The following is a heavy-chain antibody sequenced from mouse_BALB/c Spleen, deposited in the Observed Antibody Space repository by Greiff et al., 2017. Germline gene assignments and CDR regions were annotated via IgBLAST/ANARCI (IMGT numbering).Heavy chain of an antibody. J-gene: IGHJ2*01. CDR1: GYTFTSYV. CDR3: ARGYGNYVY. Sequence: EVKLVESGPELVKPGASVKMSCKASGYTFTSYVMHWVKQKPGQGLEWIGYINPYNDGTKYNEKFKGKATLTSDKSSSTAYMELSSLTSEDSAVYYCARGYGNYVYWGQGTTLTVSS. CDR2: INPYNDGT. V-gene: IGHV1-14*01. D-gene: IGHD2-1*01.